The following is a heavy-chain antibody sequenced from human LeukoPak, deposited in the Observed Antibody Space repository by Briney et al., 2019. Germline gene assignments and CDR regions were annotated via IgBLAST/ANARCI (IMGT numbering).Heavy chain of an antibody. V-gene: IGHV3-23*01. CDR1: GFTFSSYA. CDR3: AKDHHYDFWSGYYDWFDP. Sequence: GGSLRLSCAASGFTFSSYAMSWVRQAPGKGLEWVSAISGSGGSTYYADSVKGRFTISRDNSKNTLYLQMNSLRAEDTAVYYCAKDHHYDFWSGYYDWFDPWGQGTLVTVSS. D-gene: IGHD3-3*01. CDR2: ISGSGGST. J-gene: IGHJ5*02.